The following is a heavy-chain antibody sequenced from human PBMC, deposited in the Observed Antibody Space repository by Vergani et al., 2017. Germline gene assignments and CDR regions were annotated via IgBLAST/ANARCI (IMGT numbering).Heavy chain of an antibody. Sequence: QVQLVESGGGVVQPGRSLRLSCAASGFTFSSYSMHWVRQAPGKGLEWVAVIWYDGSNKYYADSVKGRFTISRDNSKNTLYLQMNSLRAEDTAVYYCARDSSSWSYYYYGMDVWGQGP. CDR3: ARDSSSWSYYYYGMDV. J-gene: IGHJ6*02. D-gene: IGHD6-13*01. V-gene: IGHV3-33*01. CDR1: GFTFSSYS. CDR2: IWYDGSNK.